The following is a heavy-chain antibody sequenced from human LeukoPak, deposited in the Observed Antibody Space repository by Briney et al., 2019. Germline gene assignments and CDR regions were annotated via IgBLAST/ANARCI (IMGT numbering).Heavy chain of an antibody. D-gene: IGHD1-26*01. CDR3: ARVLYSGSYYLTDYYYYYMDV. Sequence: SSETLSLTCTVPGGSISSSSYYWGWIRQPPGKGLEWIGSIYYSGSTYYNPSLKSRVTISVDTSKNQFSLKLSSVTAADTAVYYCARVLYSGSYYLTDYYYYYMDVWGKGTTVTVSS. V-gene: IGHV4-39*07. J-gene: IGHJ6*03. CDR2: IYYSGST. CDR1: GGSISSSSYY.